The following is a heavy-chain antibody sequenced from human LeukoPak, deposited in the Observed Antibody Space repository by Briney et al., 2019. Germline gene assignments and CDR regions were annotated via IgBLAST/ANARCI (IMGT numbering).Heavy chain of an antibody. Sequence: SETLSLTCAVYGGSFSGYYWSWIRQPPGKGLEWIGEINHSGSTNYNPSLKSRVTISVDTSKNQFSLKLSSVTAADTAVYYCARRAARIAAAGPRAMVDWGQGTLVTVSS. CDR3: ARRAARIAAAGPRAMVD. V-gene: IGHV4-34*01. CDR1: GGSFSGYY. CDR2: INHSGST. J-gene: IGHJ4*02. D-gene: IGHD6-13*01.